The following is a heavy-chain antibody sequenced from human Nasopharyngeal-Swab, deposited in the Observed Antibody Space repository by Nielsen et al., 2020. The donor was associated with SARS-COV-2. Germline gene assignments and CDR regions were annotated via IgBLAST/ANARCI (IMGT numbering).Heavy chain of an antibody. D-gene: IGHD5-18*01. CDR1: GFTFSSYG. CDR3: AKDRGIQLWQFDY. CDR2: ISYDGSNK. J-gene: IGHJ4*02. V-gene: IGHV3-30*18. Sequence: GGSLRLSCAPSGFTFSSYGMHWVRQAPGKGLEWVAVISYDGSNKYYADSVKGRFTISRDNSKNPLYLQMNSLRAEDTAVYYCAKDRGIQLWQFDYWGQGTLVTVSS.